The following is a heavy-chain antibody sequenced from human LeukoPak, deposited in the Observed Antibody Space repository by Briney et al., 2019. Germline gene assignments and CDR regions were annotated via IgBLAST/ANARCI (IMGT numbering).Heavy chain of an antibody. J-gene: IGHJ5*02. Sequence: SETLSLTCAVYGGCFSGYYWSWIRQPPGKGLEWIGGINHSGSTNYNPSLTSRVTISVDTSKHQFSLKLSSVTAADPAVYYCARVKMATIRSWFDPWGQGTLVTVSS. V-gene: IGHV4-34*01. CDR3: ARVKMATIRSWFDP. CDR2: INHSGST. D-gene: IGHD5-24*01. CDR1: GGCFSGYY.